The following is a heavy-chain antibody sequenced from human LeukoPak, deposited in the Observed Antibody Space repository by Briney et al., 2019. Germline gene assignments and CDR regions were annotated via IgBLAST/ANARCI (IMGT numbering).Heavy chain of an antibody. Sequence: GGSLRLSCAASGLTFSNYALVWVRQAPGKRLEWVSAITGSGGTVYADSVKGRFTISRDNSKNTLYLQMNSLRAEGTAVYYCGQDPNGDYLGAFDFWGQGTRVSVSS. CDR3: GQDPNGDYLGAFDF. CDR2: ITGSGGT. V-gene: IGHV3-23*01. J-gene: IGHJ3*01. CDR1: GLTFSNYA. D-gene: IGHD4-17*01.